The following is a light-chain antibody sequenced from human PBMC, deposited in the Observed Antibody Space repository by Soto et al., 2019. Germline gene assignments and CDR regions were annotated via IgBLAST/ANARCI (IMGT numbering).Light chain of an antibody. V-gene: IGLV2-23*01. CDR1: SSDVGSYDL. Sequence: QSALTQPASVSGSPGQSITISCTGSSSDVGSYDLVSWYQQHPGKAPKLIIHEATKRPSGVSNRFSGSKSGNTASLTISGLQAGDEADYYCCSYAGSGTYVFGIGTKVTVL. CDR3: CSYAGSGTYV. J-gene: IGLJ1*01. CDR2: EAT.